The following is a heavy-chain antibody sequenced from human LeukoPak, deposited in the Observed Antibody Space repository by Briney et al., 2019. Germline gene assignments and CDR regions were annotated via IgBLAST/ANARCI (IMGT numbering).Heavy chain of an antibody. CDR3: ARHELSNSCPYFDY. V-gene: IGHV4-39*01. CDR1: GGSISSSSYY. J-gene: IGHJ4*02. Sequence: TPSETLSLTCTVSGGSISSSSYYWGWIRQPPGKGLEWIGSIYYSGSTYYNPSLKSRVTISVDTSKNQFSLKLSSVTAADTAVYYCARHELSNSCPYFDYWGQGTLVTVSS. CDR2: IYYSGST. D-gene: IGHD2-2*01.